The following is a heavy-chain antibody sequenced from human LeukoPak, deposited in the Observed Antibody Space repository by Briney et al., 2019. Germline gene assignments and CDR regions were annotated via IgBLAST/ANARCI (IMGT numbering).Heavy chain of an antibody. CDR1: GFTFSSYS. Sequence: AGGSLRLSCATSGFTFSSYSMNWVRQAPGKGLEWVSSISSSSSYIYYADSVKGRFTISRDNAKNSLYLQMNSLRAEDTAVYYCARVPGGSITMVRGGDYMDVWAKGPRSPSP. D-gene: IGHD3-10*01. V-gene: IGHV3-21*01. J-gene: IGHJ6*03. CDR2: ISSSSSYI. CDR3: ARVPGGSITMVRGGDYMDV.